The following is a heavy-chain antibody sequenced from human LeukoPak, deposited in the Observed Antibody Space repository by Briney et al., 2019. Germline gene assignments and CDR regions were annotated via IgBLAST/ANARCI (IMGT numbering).Heavy chain of an antibody. D-gene: IGHD4-17*01. J-gene: IGHJ2*01. CDR3: ARDYGDIPPDWYYDL. V-gene: IGHV4-59*01. Sequence: SETLSLTCTVSGGSISSSYWSWIRQPPGKGLEWIGYIYYTGSTTYNPSLKSRVTISVDTSKSQFSLKLRSVTAADTAVYYCARDYGDIPPDWYYDLWGRGTLVTVSS. CDR2: IYYTGST. CDR1: GGSISSSY.